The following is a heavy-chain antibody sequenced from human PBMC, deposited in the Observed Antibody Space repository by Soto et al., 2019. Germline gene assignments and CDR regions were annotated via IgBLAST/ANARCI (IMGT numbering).Heavy chain of an antibody. CDR2: INPSSGST. J-gene: IGHJ4*02. CDR3: ARVSSWSCFDY. Sequence: ASVKVSCKASGYIFTDYYMHWVRQAPGQELEWMGRINPSSGSTSYAQKFQGRVTMTRDTSTSTVYMELSSLRSEDTAVYYCARVSSWSCFDYWGQGTLVTVSS. D-gene: IGHD6-13*01. V-gene: IGHV1-46*01. CDR1: GYIFTDYY.